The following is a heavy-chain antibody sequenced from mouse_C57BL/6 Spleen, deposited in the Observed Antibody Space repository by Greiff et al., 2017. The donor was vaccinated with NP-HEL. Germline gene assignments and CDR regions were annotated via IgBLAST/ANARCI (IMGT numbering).Heavy chain of an antibody. V-gene: IGHV1-61*01. J-gene: IGHJ3*01. D-gene: IGHD3-2*02. CDR1: GYTFTSYW. CDR2: IYPSDSET. Sequence: QVQLQQPGAELVRPGSSVKLSCKASGYTFTSYWMDWVKQRPGQGLEWIGNIYPSDSETHYNQKFKDKATLTVDKSSSTAYMQLSSLTSEDSAVYYCRQLRDEVAYWGQGTLVTVSA. CDR3: RQLRDEVAY.